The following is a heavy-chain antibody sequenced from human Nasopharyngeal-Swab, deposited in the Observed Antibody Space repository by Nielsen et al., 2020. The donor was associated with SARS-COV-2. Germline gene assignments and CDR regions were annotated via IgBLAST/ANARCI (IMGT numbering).Heavy chain of an antibody. CDR2: VDHTGRT. J-gene: IGHJ6*02. V-gene: IGHV4-34*01. D-gene: IGHD2-15*01. CDR3: ARGGYQLLLRNYYYGMDV. Sequence: SETLSLTCAVHVGSFSGYYWSWVRQPPGKGLEWIGEVDHTGRTNNNPSLQSRVTMSVDPSKNQFSLTLSSVTAADTAVYYCARGGYQLLLRNYYYGMDVWSQGTTVTVSS. CDR1: VGSFSGYY.